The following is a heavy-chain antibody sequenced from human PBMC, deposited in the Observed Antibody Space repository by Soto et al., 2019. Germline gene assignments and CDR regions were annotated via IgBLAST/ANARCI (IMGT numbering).Heavy chain of an antibody. D-gene: IGHD3-16*01. CDR2: IYYSGST. V-gene: IGHV4-59*01. CDR3: ARDHGGGSFDP. Sequence: SETLSLTCTVSGGSISSYYWSWIRQPPGKGPEWIGYIYYSGSTNYNPSLKSRVTISVDTSKNQFSLKLSSVTAADTAVYYCARDHGGGSFDPGGQGTLVTVS. J-gene: IGHJ5*02. CDR1: GGSISSYY.